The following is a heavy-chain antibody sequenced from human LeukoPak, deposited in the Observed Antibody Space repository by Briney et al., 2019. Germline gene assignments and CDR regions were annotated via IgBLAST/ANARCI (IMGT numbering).Heavy chain of an antibody. CDR2: IYYSGST. V-gene: IGHV4-59*01. CDR1: GGSISSYY. Sequence: PSETLSLTCTVSGGSISSYYWSWIRQPPGKGLEWIGYIYYSGSTNYNPSLKSRVTISVDTSKNQFSLKLSSVTAADTAVYYCARVWFGEPLSYYYYMDVWGKGTTVTISS. D-gene: IGHD3-10*01. J-gene: IGHJ6*03. CDR3: ARVWFGEPLSYYYYMDV.